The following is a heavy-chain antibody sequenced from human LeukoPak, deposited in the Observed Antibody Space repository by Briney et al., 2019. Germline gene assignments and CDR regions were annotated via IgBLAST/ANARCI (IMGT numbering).Heavy chain of an antibody. J-gene: IGHJ4*02. Sequence: PGGSLRLSCVASGFTFSTFEMNWVRQAPGKGLEWVSYIGTSGSPISYADSVKGRFTISRDNAKNSLSLKLNTLRAEDTAVYYCARWSHVSGRWFLDNWGRGTLVSVSS. V-gene: IGHV3-48*03. CDR1: GFTFSTFE. CDR3: ARWSHVSGRWFLDN. D-gene: IGHD3-10*01. CDR2: IGTSGSPI.